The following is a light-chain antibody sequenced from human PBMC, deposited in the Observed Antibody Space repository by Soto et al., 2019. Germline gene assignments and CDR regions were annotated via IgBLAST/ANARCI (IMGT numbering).Light chain of an antibody. Sequence: QSVLTQPPSASGTPGQSVTIPCTGTSSDVGDYNYVSWYQQHPGKAPKLMIYEVSRRPSGVPDRFSGSKSGNTASLTFSGLEAEDEADYYCSSTAGSNKVVFGGGTKLTVL. CDR2: EVS. CDR3: SSTAGSNKVV. V-gene: IGLV2-8*01. CDR1: SSDVGDYNY. J-gene: IGLJ2*01.